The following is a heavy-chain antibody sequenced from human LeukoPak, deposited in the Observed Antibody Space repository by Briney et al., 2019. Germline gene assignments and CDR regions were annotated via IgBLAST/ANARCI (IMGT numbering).Heavy chain of an antibody. CDR2: IYPGDSDT. CDR3: AKLVVPAAQSNWFDP. CDR1: GYSFTSYW. Sequence: GESLKISCKGSGYSFTSYWIGWVRQMPGKSLEWMGIIYPGDSDTRYSPSFQGQVTISADKSISTAYLQWSSLKASDTAIYYCAKLVVPAAQSNWFDPWGQGTLVTVSS. V-gene: IGHV5-51*01. J-gene: IGHJ5*02. D-gene: IGHD2-2*01.